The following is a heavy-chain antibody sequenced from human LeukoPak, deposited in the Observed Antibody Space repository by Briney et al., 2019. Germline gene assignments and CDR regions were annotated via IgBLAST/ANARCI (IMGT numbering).Heavy chain of an antibody. J-gene: IGHJ4*02. V-gene: IGHV4-38-2*01. CDR2: IYHSGST. D-gene: IGHD6-6*01. CDR1: GYSISSGYC. Sequence: SETLSLTCAVSGYSISSGYCWGWIRQPPGKGLEWIGSIYHSGSTYYNPSLKSRVTISVDTSKNQFSLKLSSVTAADTAVYYCARCSSSSVRLIDYWGQGTLVTVSS. CDR3: ARCSSSSVRLIDY.